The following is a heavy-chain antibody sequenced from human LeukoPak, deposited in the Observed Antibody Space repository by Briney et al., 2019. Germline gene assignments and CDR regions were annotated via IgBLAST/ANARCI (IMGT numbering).Heavy chain of an antibody. V-gene: IGHV3-66*02. D-gene: IGHD6-6*01. CDR1: GFTVSSNY. Sequence: PGGSLRLSCAASGFTVSSNYMSWVRQAPGKGLEWVSVIYSGGSTYYADSVKGRFTISRDNSKNTLYLQMNSLRAEDTAVYYCASGLIAARPADAFDIWGQRTMVTVSS. CDR2: IYSGGST. CDR3: ASGLIAARPADAFDI. J-gene: IGHJ3*02.